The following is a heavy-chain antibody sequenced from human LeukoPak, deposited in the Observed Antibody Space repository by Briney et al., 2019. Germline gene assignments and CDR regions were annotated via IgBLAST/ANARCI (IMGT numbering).Heavy chain of an antibody. Sequence: GGSLRLSCAASGFTFNSYEMNWVRQSPGKGLERVSYISGSDSSSGKTESYADSVKGRFTISRDNAKNSLFLHMNSLRVEDTGVYYCTRDHAYGYDNWGHGTLVTVSS. CDR3: TRDHAYGYDN. CDR1: GFTFNSYE. J-gene: IGHJ4*01. V-gene: IGHV3-48*03. CDR2: ISGSDSSSGKTE. D-gene: IGHD4-17*01.